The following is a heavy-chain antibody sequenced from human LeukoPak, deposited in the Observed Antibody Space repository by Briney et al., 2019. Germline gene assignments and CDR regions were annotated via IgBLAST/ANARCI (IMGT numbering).Heavy chain of an antibody. CDR2: IRYDGSNK. Sequence: GGSLRLSCAASGFTFSSYGMHWVRQAPGKGLEWVAFIRYDGSNKYYADSVEGRFTISRDNSKNTLYLQMNSLRAEDTAVYYCAKDTVRPDFFDYWGQGTLVTVSS. D-gene: IGHD3-10*01. J-gene: IGHJ4*02. CDR3: AKDTVRPDFFDY. V-gene: IGHV3-30*02. CDR1: GFTFSSYG.